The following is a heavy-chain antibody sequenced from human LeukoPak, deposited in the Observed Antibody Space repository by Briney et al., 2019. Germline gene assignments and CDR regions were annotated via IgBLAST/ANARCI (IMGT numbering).Heavy chain of an antibody. D-gene: IGHD3-16*01. V-gene: IGHV3-30*04. CDR3: AREPFGGYQYYYDYYGMDV. CDR2: ISYDGSNK. Sequence: GRSLRLSCAASGFTFRSYSIHWVRQAPGKGLEWVAVISYDGSNKYYADSVKGRFTISRDNSKNTLYLQMNSLRAEDTAVYYCAREPFGGYQYYYDYYGMDVWGKGTTVTVSS. J-gene: IGHJ6*04. CDR1: GFTFRSYS.